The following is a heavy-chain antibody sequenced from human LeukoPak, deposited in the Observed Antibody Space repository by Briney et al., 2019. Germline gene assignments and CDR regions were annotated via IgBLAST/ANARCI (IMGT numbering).Heavy chain of an antibody. CDR2: ISSSSSYI. V-gene: IGHV3-21*01. CDR3: ARDGYSSGWLTVGDSFFDY. J-gene: IGHJ4*02. D-gene: IGHD6-19*01. Sequence: PGGSLRLSCAASGSTFSSYSMTWVRQAPGKGLEWVSSISSSSSYIYYADSVKGRFTISRDNAKNSLYLQMNSLRAEDTAVYYCARDGYSSGWLTVGDSFFDYWGQGTLVTVSS. CDR1: GSTFSSYS.